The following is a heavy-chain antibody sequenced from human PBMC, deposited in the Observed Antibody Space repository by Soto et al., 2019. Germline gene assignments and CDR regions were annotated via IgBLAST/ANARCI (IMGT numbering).Heavy chain of an antibody. CDR1: GYTFTSYD. Sequence: ASVKVSCKASGYTFTSYDINWVRQATGQGFEWMGWMNPNSGNTGYAQKFQGRVTMTRDTSITTAYMELSSLRSEDTAVYYCATQEVGGSYVYTFDPWGQGTLVTVSS. D-gene: IGHD1-26*01. J-gene: IGHJ5*02. CDR2: MNPNSGNT. CDR3: ATQEVGGSYVYTFDP. V-gene: IGHV1-8*01.